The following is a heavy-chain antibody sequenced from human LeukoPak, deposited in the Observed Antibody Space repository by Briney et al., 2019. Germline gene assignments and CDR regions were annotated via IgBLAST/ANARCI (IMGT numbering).Heavy chain of an antibody. CDR3: ADLDCSGGSCYLDY. Sequence: GSSVKVSCKASVGTFSSYTISWVRQATGQGLEWMGRIIPILGIANYAQKFQGRVTITADKSTSTAYMELSSLRSEDTAVYYCADLDCSGGSCYLDYWGQGTLVTVSS. CDR2: IIPILGIA. CDR1: VGTFSSYT. J-gene: IGHJ4*02. V-gene: IGHV1-69*02. D-gene: IGHD2-15*01.